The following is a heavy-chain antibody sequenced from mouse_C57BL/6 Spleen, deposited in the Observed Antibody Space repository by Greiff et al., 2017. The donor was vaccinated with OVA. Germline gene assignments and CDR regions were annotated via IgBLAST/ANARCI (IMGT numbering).Heavy chain of an antibody. Sequence: QVQLKESGAELVRPGTSVKVSCKASGYAFTNYLIEWVKQRPGQGLEWIGVINPGSGGTNYNEKFKGKATLTADKSSSTAYMQLSSLTSEDSAVYFCARSKEGFAYWGQGTLVTVSA. CDR3: ARSKEGFAY. CDR2: INPGSGGT. CDR1: GYAFTNYL. J-gene: IGHJ3*01. V-gene: IGHV1-54*01.